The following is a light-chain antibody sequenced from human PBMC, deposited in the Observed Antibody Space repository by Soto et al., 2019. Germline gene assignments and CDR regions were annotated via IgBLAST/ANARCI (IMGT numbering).Light chain of an antibody. CDR1: QSISRQ. J-gene: IGKJ1*01. V-gene: IGKV1-5*03. Sequence: DIQMTQSPSTLSASVGDRVSITFRASQSISRQLAWYQQKPGKAPNLLIYQASNLETGVPSRFTGSGSGTEFTLTISSLQPDDLATYYCIQYQTYWTFGQGTKVEV. CDR2: QAS. CDR3: IQYQTYWT.